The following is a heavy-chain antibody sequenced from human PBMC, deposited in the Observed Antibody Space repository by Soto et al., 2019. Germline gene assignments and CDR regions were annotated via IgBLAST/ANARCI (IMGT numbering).Heavy chain of an antibody. Sequence: EVQLVESGGGLVQPGGSLRLSCAASGLTFSIYAMHWVRQAPGKGLEYVSAISSNGGSTYYANSVKGRVTISRDNSKNTLYLKMGSLRAEDMAVYYCARRQQGELYGMDAWVQGTTVTVSS. J-gene: IGHJ6*02. CDR1: GLTFSIYA. CDR2: ISSNGGST. D-gene: IGHD1-26*01. CDR3: ARRQQGELYGMDA. V-gene: IGHV3-64*01.